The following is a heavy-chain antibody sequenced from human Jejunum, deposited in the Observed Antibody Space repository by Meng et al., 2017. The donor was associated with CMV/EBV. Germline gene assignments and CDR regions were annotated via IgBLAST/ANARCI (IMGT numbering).Heavy chain of an antibody. D-gene: IGHD1-26*01. CDR3: ARKGWDYREAFDL. CDR2: ISTTGLSV. V-gene: IGHV3-48*03. J-gene: IGHJ3*01. Sequence: SGFTFSSYEMLWVRQASGKGLEWISYISTTGLSVYYADSVKGRFTISRDNGKNSVYLQMTSLRAEDTALYYCARKGWDYREAFDLWGQGTVVTVSS. CDR1: GFTFSSYE.